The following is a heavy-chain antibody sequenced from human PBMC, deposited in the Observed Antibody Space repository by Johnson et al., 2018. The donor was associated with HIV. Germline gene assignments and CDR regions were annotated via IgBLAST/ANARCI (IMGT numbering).Heavy chain of an antibody. J-gene: IGHJ3*02. V-gene: IGHV3-7*01. CDR3: ARVTEGHSYDLGVDAFDI. CDR2: IKEDGSEQ. D-gene: IGHD5-18*01. CDR1: GFTFSNAW. Sequence: VQLVESGGGLVKPGGSLRLSCAASGFTFSNAWMSWVRQAPGKGLEWVANIKEDGSEQYYVGSVKGRFTISRDNAKNSLYLQMNSLRAEDTAVYYCARVTEGHSYDLGVDAFDIWGQGTMVTVSS.